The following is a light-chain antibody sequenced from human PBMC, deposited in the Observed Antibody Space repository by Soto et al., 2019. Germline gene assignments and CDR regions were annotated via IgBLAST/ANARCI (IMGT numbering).Light chain of an antibody. J-gene: IGKJ2*01. CDR1: QSVSTT. CDR2: GAF. V-gene: IGKV3-15*01. CDR3: QQYNDGRMYP. Sequence: EIVMTQSPATLSASPGESVTLSCRASQSVSTTLAWYQQKPGQAPRLLIYGAFNRATGIADRFSGGGSETDFTLTISSLQSEDFGVYYCQQYNDGRMYPFGQGTKLEIK.